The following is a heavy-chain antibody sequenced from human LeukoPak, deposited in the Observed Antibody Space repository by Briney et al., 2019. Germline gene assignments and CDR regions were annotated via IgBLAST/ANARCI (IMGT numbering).Heavy chain of an antibody. CDR2: IYYSGST. Sequence: SETLSLTCTVSGGSISSYYWSWIRQPPGKGLEWIGYIYYSGSTNYNPSLKSRVTISVDKSKNQFSLKLSSVTAADTAVYYCAGSYVWGSYRSLLDYWGQGTLVTVSS. CDR3: AGSYVWGSYRSLLDY. J-gene: IGHJ4*02. D-gene: IGHD3-16*02. V-gene: IGHV4-59*12. CDR1: GGSISSYY.